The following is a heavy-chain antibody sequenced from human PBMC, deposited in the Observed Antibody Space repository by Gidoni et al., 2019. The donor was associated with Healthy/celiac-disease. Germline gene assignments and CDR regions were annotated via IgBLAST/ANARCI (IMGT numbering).Heavy chain of an antibody. CDR3: ARDPITMIVVAYQKRRRGAFDI. CDR1: GGSFRGYY. CDR2: INHRGST. Sequence: QVKLQQWGAGLLKPSETLSLTGAVDGGSFRGYYWSWIRQPPGKGLEWIGEINHRGSTNYDSIPPSFARIFLTKSTKLTAADTAVYYCARDPITMIVVAYQKRRRGAFDIWGQGTMVTVSS. V-gene: IGHV4-34*01. J-gene: IGHJ3*02. D-gene: IGHD3-22*01.